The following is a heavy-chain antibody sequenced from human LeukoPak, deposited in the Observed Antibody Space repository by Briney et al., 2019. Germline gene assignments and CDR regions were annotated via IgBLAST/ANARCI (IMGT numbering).Heavy chain of an antibody. J-gene: IGHJ4*02. Sequence: ASVKVSCKASGYTFTRNTINWVRQAPGQGLEWMGWINTNTGNPTYAQGFTGRFVFSSDTSVSTAYLQIGSLKAEDTAVYYCARPAGYQLPKEMFLYYWGQGTLVTVSS. CDR2: INTNTGNP. CDR1: GYTFTRNT. D-gene: IGHD2-2*01. CDR3: ARPAGYQLPKEMFLYY. V-gene: IGHV7-4-1*01.